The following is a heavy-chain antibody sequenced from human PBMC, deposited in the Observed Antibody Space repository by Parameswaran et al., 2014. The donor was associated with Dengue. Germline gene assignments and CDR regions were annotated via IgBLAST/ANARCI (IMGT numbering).Heavy chain of an antibody. Sequence: ESLKISCAASGFTFDDYGMSWVRQAPGKGLEWVSGINWNGGSTGYADSVKGRFTISRDNAKNSLYLQMNSLRAEDTALYHCARDRTYSWWGDYGDQSDAFDIWGQGTMVTVSS. CDR2: INWNGGST. CDR3: ARDRTYSWWGDYGDQSDAFDI. J-gene: IGHJ3*02. V-gene: IGHV3-20*01. D-gene: IGHD4-17*01. CDR1: GFTFDDYG.